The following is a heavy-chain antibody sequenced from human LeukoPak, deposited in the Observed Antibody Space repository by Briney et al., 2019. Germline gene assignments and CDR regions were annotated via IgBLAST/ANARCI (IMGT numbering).Heavy chain of an antibody. CDR1: GGSFSGYY. CDR3: ARGQGTVTTH. V-gene: IGHV4-34*01. J-gene: IGHJ4*02. D-gene: IGHD4-11*01. Sequence: SETLSLTCAVYGGSFSGYYWSWIRQPPGKGLEWIGEINHSGSTNYNPSLMSRVTISLDTSKNHFSLNLSSVTAADTAVYYCARGQGTVTTHWGQGTLVTVSS. CDR2: INHSGST.